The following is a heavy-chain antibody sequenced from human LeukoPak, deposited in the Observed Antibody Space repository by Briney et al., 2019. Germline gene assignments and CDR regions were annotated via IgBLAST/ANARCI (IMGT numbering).Heavy chain of an antibody. CDR1: GGSINDY. D-gene: IGHD6-13*01. CDR3: ARHSGHSSTNDAFDI. J-gene: IGHJ3*02. V-gene: IGHV4-59*01. CDR2: MYSGGTT. Sequence: SETLSLTCTVSGGSINDYWSWIRQPPGKGLDWIGYMYSGGTTNYSPSLKSRVTISEDMSKNQFSLKLTSVTAADTAVYYCARHSGHSSTNDAFDIWGQGTMVIVSS.